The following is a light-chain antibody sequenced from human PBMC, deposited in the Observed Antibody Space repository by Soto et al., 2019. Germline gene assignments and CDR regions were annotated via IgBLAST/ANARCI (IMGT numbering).Light chain of an antibody. CDR1: SSNIENNY. CDR3: GTWDSSLSAGV. Sequence: QAVLTQPPSVSAAPGQKVTISCSGSSSNIENNYVSWYQQLPGTAPKLLIYDNNKRPSGVPDRFSVSKSGTSATLGITGLQTGDEADYYCGTWDSSLSAGVFGGGTKLTVL. CDR2: DNN. V-gene: IGLV1-51*01. J-gene: IGLJ2*01.